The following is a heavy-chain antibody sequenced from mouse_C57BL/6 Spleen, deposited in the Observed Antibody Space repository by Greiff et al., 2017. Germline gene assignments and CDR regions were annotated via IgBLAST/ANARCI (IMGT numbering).Heavy chain of an antibody. Sequence: QVQLQQSGAELVRPGTSVKVSCKASGYAFTNYLIEWVKQRPGQGLEWIGVINPGSGGTNYNEKFKGKATLTADKSSSTSYMHLSSLPSEDSAVYFCARRDLTVTVDYWGQGTTLTVSS. V-gene: IGHV1-54*01. D-gene: IGHD2-13*01. CDR2: INPGSGGT. J-gene: IGHJ2*01. CDR1: GYAFTNYL. CDR3: ARRDLTVTVDY.